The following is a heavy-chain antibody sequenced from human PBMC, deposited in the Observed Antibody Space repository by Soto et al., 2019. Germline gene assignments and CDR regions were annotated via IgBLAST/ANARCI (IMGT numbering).Heavy chain of an antibody. CDR2: IIPIFGTA. V-gene: IGHV1-69*13. CDR1: GGTFSSYA. D-gene: IGHD3-10*01. J-gene: IGHJ5*02. Sequence: SVKVSCKASGGTFSSYAISWVRQAPGQGLEWMGGIIPIFGTANYAQKFQGRVTITADESTSTAYMELSSLRSEDTAVYYCARADGSGSDNQRDNWFDPWGQGTLVTVSS. CDR3: ARADGSGSDNQRDNWFDP.